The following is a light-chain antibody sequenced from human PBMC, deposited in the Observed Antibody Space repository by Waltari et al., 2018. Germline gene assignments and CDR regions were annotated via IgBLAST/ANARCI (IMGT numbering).Light chain of an antibody. J-gene: IGLJ1*01. CDR1: SRAVGGSHF. CDR2: DVS. CDR3: CSYVDTYTYV. Sequence: QSALTQPRSVSGPPGQSVTISCTGTSRAVGGSHFVSWFQQLPGSAPTLLIYDVSERPPRVPDRFSGSKSANTASLTISGLQAEDEADYYCCSYVDTYTYVFGPGTRVIVL. V-gene: IGLV2-11*01.